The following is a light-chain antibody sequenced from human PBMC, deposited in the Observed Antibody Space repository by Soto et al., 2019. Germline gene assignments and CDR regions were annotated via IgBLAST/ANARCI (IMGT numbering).Light chain of an antibody. CDR2: DVS. CDR3: SSYTSSSTPYV. CDR1: SSDVGGYNY. J-gene: IGLJ1*01. Sequence: QSALTQPASVSGSPGQSITISCTGTSSDVGGYNYVSGYQQHPAKAPKLMIYDVSNRPSGVSNRFSGSKSGNTASLTISGLQAEDEADYYCSSYTSSSTPYVFGTGTKLTVL. V-gene: IGLV2-14*01.